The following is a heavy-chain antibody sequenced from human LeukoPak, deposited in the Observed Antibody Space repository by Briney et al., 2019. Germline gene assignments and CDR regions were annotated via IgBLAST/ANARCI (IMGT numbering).Heavy chain of an antibody. CDR2: IYSGGST. CDR1: GLTVSSNY. J-gene: IGHJ4*02. Sequence: GGSLRLSCAASGLTVSSNYMNWVRQAPGKGLEWVSVIYSGGSTYYADSVKGRFTISRDNSKNTLYLQMNSLRAEDTAVYYCARGRDGYNYFDYWGQGTLVTVSS. D-gene: IGHD5-24*01. V-gene: IGHV3-53*01. CDR3: ARGRDGYNYFDY.